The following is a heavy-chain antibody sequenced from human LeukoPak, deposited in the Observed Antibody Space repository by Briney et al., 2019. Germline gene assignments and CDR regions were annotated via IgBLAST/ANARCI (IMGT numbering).Heavy chain of an antibody. V-gene: IGHV3-23*01. D-gene: IGHD2-2*01. CDR2: TTGLGDNT. CDR3: ARFASPSCCQSAFDI. Sequence: GGSLRLSCAASGFFFSDSAMAWVRQAPGKGQEWVSTTTGLGDNTHYADSVKGRFTFSRDNSKNTLYLQMNNLGVDDTAVYYCARFASPSCCQSAFDIWGQGTMVTVSS. CDR1: GFFFSDSA. J-gene: IGHJ3*02.